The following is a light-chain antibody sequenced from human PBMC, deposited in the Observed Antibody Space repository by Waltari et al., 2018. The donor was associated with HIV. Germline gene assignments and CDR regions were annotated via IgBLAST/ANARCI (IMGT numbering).Light chain of an antibody. CDR3: SLYMGGGIWV. CDR2: STN. V-gene: IGLV8-61*01. CDR1: SGSVSARYS. J-gene: IGLJ3*02. Sequence: QTVVTQEPSFSVSPGGTVTLTCGLSSGSVSARYSPSWYQQTPGQAPRTLIYSTNTRSSGVPDRFSGSILGNKAALTITGAQADDESVYYCSLYMGGGIWVFGGGTKLTVL.